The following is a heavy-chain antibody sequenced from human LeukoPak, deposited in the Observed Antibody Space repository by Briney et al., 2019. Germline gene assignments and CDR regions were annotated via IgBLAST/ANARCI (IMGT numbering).Heavy chain of an antibody. CDR2: IYTSGST. V-gene: IGHV4-4*07. J-gene: IGHJ3*02. Sequence: SETLSFTCTVSGGSISSYYWSWIRQPAGKGLEWIGRIYTSGSTNYNPSLKSRVTMSVDTSKSQFSLKLSSVSAADTSTYYCARVGLGRDKGAFDIWGQGTMVTVSS. CDR1: GGSISSYY. CDR3: ARVGLGRDKGAFDI. D-gene: IGHD3/OR15-3a*01.